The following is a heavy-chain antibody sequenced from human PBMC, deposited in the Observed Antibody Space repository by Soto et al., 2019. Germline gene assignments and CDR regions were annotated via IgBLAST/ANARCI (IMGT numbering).Heavy chain of an antibody. D-gene: IGHD6-6*01. Sequence: SETLSLTCTVSGGSISSYYWSWIRQPPGKGLEWIGYIYYSGSTNYNPSLKSRVTISVDTSKNQFSLKLSSVTAADTAVYYCARSIAARPLFDYWGQGTLVTVSS. V-gene: IGHV4-59*01. CDR3: ARSIAARPLFDY. CDR1: GGSISSYY. CDR2: IYYSGST. J-gene: IGHJ4*02.